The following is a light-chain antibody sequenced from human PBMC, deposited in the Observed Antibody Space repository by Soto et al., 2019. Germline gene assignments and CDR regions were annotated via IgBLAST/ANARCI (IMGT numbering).Light chain of an antibody. CDR2: GAS. CDR1: QGIAKD. J-gene: IGKJ1*01. V-gene: IGKV1-6*01. CDR3: LQNYYSFRT. Sequence: AIQLTQSPSSLSASVGDRVTITCRASQGIAKDLGWSQQKPGKAPRLLIFGASFLQSGVPSRFSGSGSGTDFTLTINGLQPEDFATYYCLQNYYSFRTFGQGTKEEIK.